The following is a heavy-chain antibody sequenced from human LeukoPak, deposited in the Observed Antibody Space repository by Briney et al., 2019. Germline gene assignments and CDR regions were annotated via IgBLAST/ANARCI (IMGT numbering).Heavy chain of an antibody. J-gene: IGHJ3*02. Sequence: GGSLRLSCAASGFTFSDYIINWVRQAPGKGLEWISYISSSGGTIYYADSVKGRFTISRDNTDNSLFLQMSSLRAEDTTVYYCARERRQWQPFDIWGQGTMVTVSS. CDR2: ISSSGGTI. CDR3: ARERRQWQPFDI. V-gene: IGHV3-48*04. D-gene: IGHD6-19*01. CDR1: GFTFSDYI.